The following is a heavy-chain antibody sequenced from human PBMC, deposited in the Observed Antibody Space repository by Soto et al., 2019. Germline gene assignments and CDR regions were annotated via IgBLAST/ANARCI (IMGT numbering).Heavy chain of an antibody. CDR2: IYWDDDK. Sequence: QITLNESGPTQVKPRQTLTLTCTFSGFSLTTSGVGVGWIRQSPGKAPEWLALIYWDDDKRYSPSLKSRLTITKDTSKNQVVLTMDDLDPAETDTYYCAHRVLRTVFGLVTTTAIYFDFWGQGTPVAVSS. V-gene: IGHV2-5*02. CDR1: GFSLTTSGVG. J-gene: IGHJ4*02. D-gene: IGHD3-3*01. CDR3: AHRVLRTVFGLVTTTAIYFDF.